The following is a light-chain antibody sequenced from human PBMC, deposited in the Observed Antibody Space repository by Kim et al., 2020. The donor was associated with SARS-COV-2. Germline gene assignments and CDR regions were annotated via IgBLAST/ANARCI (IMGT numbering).Light chain of an antibody. CDR3: QQTSSAPRT. CDR1: QSIGTR. V-gene: IGKV1-39*01. Sequence: IQMTQSPSSLAASVGDRVTIACRASQSIGTRLNWYQQRPGKAPKLLIYAASILQSGVPSRFTGTGSGTDFTLTISSLQPEDFATYYCQQTSSAPRTFGQGTKVDIK. J-gene: IGKJ1*01. CDR2: AAS.